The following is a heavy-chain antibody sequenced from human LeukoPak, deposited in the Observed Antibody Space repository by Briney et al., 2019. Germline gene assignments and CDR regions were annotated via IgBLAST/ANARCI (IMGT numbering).Heavy chain of an antibody. D-gene: IGHD2-21*02. CDR1: GYSFTSYW. J-gene: IGHJ5*02. V-gene: IGHV5-51*01. CDR3: ARSNGVVTICGGNWFDP. Sequence: GESLKISCKGSGYSFTSYWIGWVRQMPGKGLEWMGIIYPGDSDTRYSPSFQGQVTISADKSISTAYLQWSSLKASDTAMYYCARSNGVVTICGGNWFDPWGQGTLVTVSS. CDR2: IYPGDSDT.